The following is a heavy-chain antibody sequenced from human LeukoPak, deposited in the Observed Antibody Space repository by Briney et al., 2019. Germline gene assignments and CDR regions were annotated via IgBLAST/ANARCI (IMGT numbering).Heavy chain of an antibody. D-gene: IGHD3-10*01. Sequence: PGGSLRLSCAASGFTFSDYYMSWIRQAPGKGLEWASYISSSGSTIYYADSVKGRFTISWDNAKNSLYLQMNSLRAEDTAVYYCARLVRGANNWFDPWGQGTLVAVSS. V-gene: IGHV3-11*01. J-gene: IGHJ5*02. CDR3: ARLVRGANNWFDP. CDR2: ISSSGSTI. CDR1: GFTFSDYY.